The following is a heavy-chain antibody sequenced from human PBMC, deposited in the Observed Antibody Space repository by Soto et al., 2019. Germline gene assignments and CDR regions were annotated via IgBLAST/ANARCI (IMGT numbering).Heavy chain of an antibody. V-gene: IGHV3-33*01. Sequence: QVQLVESGGGVVQPGRSLRLSCAASGFAFSAYGMHWVRQAPGKGLEWVAMIYYDGSNKYYADSVKGRFTISRDNSKNTLHLQMSSLRAEDTALYYCARVGGTVTSDYWGQGTLVTVSS. D-gene: IGHD4-17*01. CDR1: GFAFSAYG. CDR3: ARVGGTVTSDY. J-gene: IGHJ4*02. CDR2: IYYDGSNK.